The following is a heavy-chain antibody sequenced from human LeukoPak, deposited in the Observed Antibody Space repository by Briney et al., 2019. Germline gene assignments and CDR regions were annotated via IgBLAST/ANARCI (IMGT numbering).Heavy chain of an antibody. CDR1: GFTFSNYW. CDR3: ARRFDI. V-gene: IGHV3-7*01. Sequence: PGGSLRLSCAASGFTFSNYWMSWVRQAPGKGLEWVANIKQDGSEKYYVDSVKGRFTIPRGNANSSLYLQMNSLSAEDTGVYHCARRFDIWGEGTMVTVSS. J-gene: IGHJ3*02. CDR2: IKQDGSEK.